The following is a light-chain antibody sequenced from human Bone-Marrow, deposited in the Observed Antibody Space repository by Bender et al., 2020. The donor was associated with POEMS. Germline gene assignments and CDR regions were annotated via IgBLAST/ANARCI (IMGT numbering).Light chain of an antibody. J-gene: IGLJ1*01. Sequence: QSALTQPASVSGSPGQSITISCTGTSSDIGNGNSVSWYQQKPAKAPKLMIYDVSNRPSGVPNRFSGSKSGNTASLTISGLQAENDAEYYCSSNTSISTYVFGSGTTVTVL. V-gene: IGLV2-14*01. CDR2: DVS. CDR3: SSNTSISTYV. CDR1: SSDIGNGNS.